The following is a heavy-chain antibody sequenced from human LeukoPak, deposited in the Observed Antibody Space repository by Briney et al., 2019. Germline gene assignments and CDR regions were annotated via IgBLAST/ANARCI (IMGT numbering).Heavy chain of an antibody. J-gene: IGHJ6*02. CDR1: GGSISSYY. CDR3: ARAVAAAGTRVSYYYGMDV. Sequence: SETLSLTCTVSGGSISSYYWSWIRQPPGKGLEWIGYINYSGSTNYNPSLKSRVTMSVDTSKNQFSLKLSSVTAADTAVYYCARAVAAAGTRVSYYYGMDVWGQGTTVTVSS. D-gene: IGHD6-13*01. CDR2: INYSGST. V-gene: IGHV4-59*01.